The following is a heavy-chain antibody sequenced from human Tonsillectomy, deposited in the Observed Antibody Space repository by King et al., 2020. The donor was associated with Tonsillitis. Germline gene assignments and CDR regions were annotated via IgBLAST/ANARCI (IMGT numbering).Heavy chain of an antibody. CDR1: AFIFRNYA. D-gene: IGHD3-22*01. V-gene: IGHV3-21*01. CDR2: TSSSRSRI. CDR3: AKEKGAGYYDSGRGAFDI. Sequence: VQLVQSGGGLVKPGGSLRLSCATSAFIFRNYALTWVRQAPGKGLEWVSSTSSSRSRIFYADSVKGRFTISRDSAKNSLYLQMNSLRVEDTAVYYCAKEKGAGYYDSGRGAFDIWGQGTMVTVSS. J-gene: IGHJ3*02.